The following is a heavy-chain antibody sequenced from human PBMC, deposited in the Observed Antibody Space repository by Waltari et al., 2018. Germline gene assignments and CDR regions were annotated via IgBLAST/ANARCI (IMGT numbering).Heavy chain of an antibody. CDR1: GFTFSSYA. J-gene: IGHJ4*02. D-gene: IGHD1-26*01. CDR2: ISGSGAST. CDR3: ARGGGVGRGFDY. V-gene: IGHV3-23*01. Sequence: EVQLLESWGGLVQPGGSLRLSCAASGFTFSSYAMNWVRQAPGKGLEWVSFISGSGASTYYADSVKGRFAISRDNSKNTLFLQMISLRAEDTAVYYCARGGGVGRGFDYWGQGTLVTVSS.